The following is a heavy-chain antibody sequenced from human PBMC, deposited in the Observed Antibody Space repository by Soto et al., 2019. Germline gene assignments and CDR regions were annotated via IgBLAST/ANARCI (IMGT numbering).Heavy chain of an antibody. CDR1: GYIFTDYY. CDR2: INPNSGGT. D-gene: IGHD2-15*01. J-gene: IGHJ5*02. V-gene: IGHV1-2*06. Sequence: ASVKVSCKASGYIFTDYYMHWVRQAPGQELGWMGRINPNSGGTNYAQKFQGRVTMTRDTSISTAYMDLSSLRYEDTAAYYCASDKSKNHGTQAASSWFHTCGQGTPVTVSA. CDR3: ASDKSKNHGTQAASSWFHT.